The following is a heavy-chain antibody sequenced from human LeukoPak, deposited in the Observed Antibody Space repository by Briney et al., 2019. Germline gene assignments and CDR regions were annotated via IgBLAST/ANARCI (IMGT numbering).Heavy chain of an antibody. J-gene: IGHJ4*02. CDR3: ARDLSAAAGTGY. Sequence: PSETLSLTCTVSGGSISSYYWSWIRQPPGRGLEWIGYIYYSGGTNYNPSLKSRVTISVDTSKNQFSLKLSSVTAADTAVYYCARDLSAAAGTGYWGQGTLVTVSS. V-gene: IGHV4-59*01. CDR2: IYYSGGT. CDR1: GGSISSYY. D-gene: IGHD6-13*01.